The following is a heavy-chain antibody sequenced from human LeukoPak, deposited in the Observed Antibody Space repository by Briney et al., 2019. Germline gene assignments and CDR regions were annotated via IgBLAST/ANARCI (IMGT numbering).Heavy chain of an antibody. J-gene: IGHJ6*03. Sequence: QTGGSLRLSCAASGFTFSSYEMNWVRQAPGKGLEWGSYISSSGSTIYYADSVKGRFTISRDNAKNSLYLQMNSLRAEDTAVYYCARADYSKSSGPHYYYYMDVWGKGTTVTVSS. CDR3: ARADYSKSSGPHYYYYMDV. CDR1: GFTFSSYE. D-gene: IGHD4-11*01. V-gene: IGHV3-48*03. CDR2: ISSSGSTI.